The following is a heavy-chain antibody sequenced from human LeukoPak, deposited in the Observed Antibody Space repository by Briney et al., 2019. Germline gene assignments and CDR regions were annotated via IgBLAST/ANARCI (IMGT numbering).Heavy chain of an antibody. J-gene: IGHJ4*02. Sequence: PGGSLRLSCVASGFRYSHYGMNWVRQAPGKGLEWVSGITSDSRGIYYADSVKGRFTIYRDNSKMTLYLQMDSLRAEDTAIYYCAKDGKTRNWNYFQAKPVYWGQGTLVTVSS. V-gene: IGHV3-23*01. CDR1: GFRYSHYG. CDR2: ITSDSRGI. CDR3: AKDGKTRNWNYFQAKPVY. D-gene: IGHD1-7*01.